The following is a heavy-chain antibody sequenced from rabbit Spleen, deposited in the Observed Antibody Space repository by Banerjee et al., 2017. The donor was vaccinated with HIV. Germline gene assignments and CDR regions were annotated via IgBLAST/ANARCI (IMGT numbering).Heavy chain of an antibody. J-gene: IGHJ4*01. CDR3: AREYGGSSYRDVRLEL. CDR1: GFTISSTYY. D-gene: IGHD8-1*01. CDR2: IYGGGSGST. V-gene: IGHV1S40*01. Sequence: QSFEESGGDLVQPEGSLALTCTASGFTISSTYYMCWVRQAPGKGPEWIACIYGGGSGSTYYASWANGRFTISKTSSTTVTLEMTSLTAADTATYFCAREYGGSSYRDVRLELWGQGTLVTVS.